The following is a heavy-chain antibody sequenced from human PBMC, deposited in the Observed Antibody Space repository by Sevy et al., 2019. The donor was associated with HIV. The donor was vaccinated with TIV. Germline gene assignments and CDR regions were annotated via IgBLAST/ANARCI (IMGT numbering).Heavy chain of an antibody. CDR2: ISHTGTST. J-gene: IGHJ4*02. CDR1: GFTFSTYC. CDR3: AKFAGDFPHFDF. D-gene: IGHD7-27*01. V-gene: IGHV3-23*01. Sequence: GGSLRLSCAASGFTFSTYCMTWVRQAPRKGLEWVSAISHTGTSTYYTDSVEGRFTISRDNSKSTLFLHMNSLRAEDTALYYCAKFAGDFPHFDFWGLGTLVTVSS.